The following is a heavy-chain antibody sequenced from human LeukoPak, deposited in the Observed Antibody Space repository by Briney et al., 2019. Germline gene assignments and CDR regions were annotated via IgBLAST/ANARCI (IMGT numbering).Heavy chain of an antibody. J-gene: IGHJ4*02. D-gene: IGHD3-3*01. Sequence: GGTLRLSCAASGFTFSRYGMSWVRQAPGKGLEWVSASGSGGTTYYADSVKGRFTISRDNSKNTLYLQMNSLRAEDTAVYYCAKRYDFWSGYYYFDYWGQGTLVTVSS. CDR3: AKRYDFWSGYYYFDY. CDR1: GFTFSRYG. CDR2: SGSGGTT. V-gene: IGHV3-23*01.